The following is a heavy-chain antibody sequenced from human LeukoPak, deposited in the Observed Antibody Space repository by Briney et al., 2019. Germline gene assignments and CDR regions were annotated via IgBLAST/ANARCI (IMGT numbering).Heavy chain of an antibody. CDR1: GLPLSSYS. D-gene: IGHD2-15*01. CDR2: ISSSGSAI. CDR3: VRVKGSYFDY. V-gene: IGHV3-48*01. J-gene: IGHJ4*02. Sequence: GGSLRLSCAASGLPLSSYSINWVRQAPGKGLEWVSYISSSGSAIYYVDSVKGRFTVSRDNAKNSLFLQMNSPRAEDTAVYYCVRVKGSYFDYWGQGALVTVSS.